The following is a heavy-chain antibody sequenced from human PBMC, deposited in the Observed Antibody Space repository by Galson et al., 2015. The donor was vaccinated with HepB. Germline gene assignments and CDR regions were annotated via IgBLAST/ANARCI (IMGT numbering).Heavy chain of an antibody. Sequence: SVKVYCKAYGYTFVNYDINWVRQTHGQGLEWMGWIKPHNGNTGYEPQFQGRFTMTRNTSINTAYMELSSLTSEDSAIYYCARGRGGSFAPYDSWGQGTLVIVSS. D-gene: IGHD3-10*01. CDR1: GYTFVNYD. J-gene: IGHJ4*02. CDR2: IKPHNGNT. CDR3: ARGRGGSFAPYDS. V-gene: IGHV1-8*01.